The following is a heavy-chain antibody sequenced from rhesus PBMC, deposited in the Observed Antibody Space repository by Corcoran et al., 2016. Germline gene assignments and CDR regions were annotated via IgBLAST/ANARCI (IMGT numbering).Heavy chain of an antibody. J-gene: IGHJ6*01. CDR1: GFTFSAYD. V-gene: IGHV3-136*01. Sequence: EVQLVESGGGLVQPGGSLRLSCAASGFTFSAYDMNWVRQPPGKGLEWGSYISYTGNTKYSADSVKGRFTISRDNAKNSLSLQMSSLRAEDTAVYYCATGNGLDSWGQGVVVTVSS. CDR3: ATGNGLDS. D-gene: IGHD7-45*01. CDR2: ISYTGNTK.